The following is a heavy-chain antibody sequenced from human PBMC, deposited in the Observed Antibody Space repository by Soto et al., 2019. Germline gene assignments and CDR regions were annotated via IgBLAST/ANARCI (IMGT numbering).Heavy chain of an antibody. D-gene: IGHD3-16*01. J-gene: IGHJ4*02. V-gene: IGHV1-8*01. Sequence: ASVKVSCKTSGYTFTDYDINWVRQATGQGPEWMGWMNPNSGDTGYVQNFQGRVTMTRSTSINTAYIEVNSLASEDTAVYFCTRSRGGPGVHFDSWGQGTPVTVSA. CDR2: MNPNSGDT. CDR1: GYTFTDYD. CDR3: TRSRGGPGVHFDS.